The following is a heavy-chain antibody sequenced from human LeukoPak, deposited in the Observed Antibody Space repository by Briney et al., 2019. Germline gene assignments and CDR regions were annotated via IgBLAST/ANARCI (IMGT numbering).Heavy chain of an antibody. V-gene: IGHV1-24*01. Sequence: ASVKVSCKVSGYTLTELSMHWVRQAPGKGLEWMGGFDPEDGETIYAQKFQGRVTMTEDTSTGTAYMELSSLRSEDTAVYYCARPLYGSGIYYFDYWGQGTLVTVSS. CDR1: GYTLTELS. D-gene: IGHD3-10*01. CDR2: FDPEDGET. CDR3: ARPLYGSGIYYFDY. J-gene: IGHJ4*02.